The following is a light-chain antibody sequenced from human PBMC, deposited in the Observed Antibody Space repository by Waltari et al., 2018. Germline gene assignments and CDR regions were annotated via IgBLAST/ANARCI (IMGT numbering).Light chain of an antibody. CDR3: QQYNNWPPEDT. CDR2: GAS. V-gene: IGKV3-15*01. J-gene: IGKJ2*01. Sequence: EIVMTQSPATLFVSPGERATLSCRASQSISSNLAWYQQKPGQAPRLLMYGASTRATAIPARFSGSGSGTEFALTISSLQSEDSAVYYCQQYNNWPPEDTFGRGTKLEI. CDR1: QSISSN.